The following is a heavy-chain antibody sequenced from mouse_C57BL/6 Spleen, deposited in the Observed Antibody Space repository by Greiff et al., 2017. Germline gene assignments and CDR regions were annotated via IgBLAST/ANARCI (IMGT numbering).Heavy chain of an antibody. D-gene: IGHD2-5*01. Sequence: EVQLQQSGPELVKPGASVKISCKASGYSFTDYNMNWVKQSNGKSLEWIGVINPNYGTTSYNQKFKGKATLTVDQSSSTAYMQLNSLTSENSAVYYCARIGNDYSNYEGAWFDYWGQGTTLTVSS. J-gene: IGHJ2*01. V-gene: IGHV1-39*01. CDR1: GYSFTDYN. CDR2: INPNYGTT. CDR3: ARIGNDYSNYEGAWFDY.